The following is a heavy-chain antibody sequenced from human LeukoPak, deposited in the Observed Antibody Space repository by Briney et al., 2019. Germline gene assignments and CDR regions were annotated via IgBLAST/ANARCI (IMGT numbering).Heavy chain of an antibody. CDR1: GGSISSSSYY. D-gene: IGHD2-2*01. Sequence: ASETLSLTCTVSGGSISSSSYYWGWIRQPPGKGLEWIGSIYYSGSTYYNPSLKSRVTISVDTSKNQFSLKLSSVTAADTAVYYCAPFAVVPAASNWFDPWGLGTLVTVSS. J-gene: IGHJ5*02. CDR2: IYYSGST. CDR3: APFAVVPAASNWFDP. V-gene: IGHV4-39*07.